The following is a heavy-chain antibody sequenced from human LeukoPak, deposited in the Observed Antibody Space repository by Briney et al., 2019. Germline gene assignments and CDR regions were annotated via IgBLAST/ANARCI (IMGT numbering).Heavy chain of an antibody. J-gene: IGHJ4*02. D-gene: IGHD3-22*01. CDR3: ARRTGTYYYDSSGYSPWRYYFDY. Sequence: NPSETLSLTCTVSGGSISSSSYYGGWIRQPPGKGLEWLGRIYYSGSTYYNPSLKSRVTISVDTSKNQFSLKLSSVTAADTAVFYCARRTGTYYYDSSGYSPWRYYFDYWGQGTLVTVSS. CDR2: IYYSGST. V-gene: IGHV4-39*07. CDR1: GGSISSSSYY.